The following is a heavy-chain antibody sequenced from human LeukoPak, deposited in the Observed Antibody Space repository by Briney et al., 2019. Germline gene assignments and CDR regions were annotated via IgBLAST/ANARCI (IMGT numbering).Heavy chain of an antibody. J-gene: IGHJ6*02. V-gene: IGHV4-4*02. D-gene: IGHD3-10*01. CDR1: GGSISSSNW. CDR2: IYHSGST. CDR3: ARGAVEKPPFFASYYYYYYGMDV. Sequence: SETLSLTCAVSGGSISSSNWWSWVRQPPGKGPEWIGEIYHSGSTNYNPSLKSRVTISVDRSKNQFSLKLSSVTAADTAVYYCARGAVEKPPFFASYYYYYYGMDVWGQGTTVTVSS.